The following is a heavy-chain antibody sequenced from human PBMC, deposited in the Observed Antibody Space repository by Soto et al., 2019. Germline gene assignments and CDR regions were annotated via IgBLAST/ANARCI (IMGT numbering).Heavy chain of an antibody. V-gene: IGHV3-30*03. CDR3: APWFGAFDY. Sequence: QVQLVESGGGVVQPGRSLRLSCAASGFTFSSYGMHWVRQAPGKGLEWVAVISYDGSNKYYADSVKGRFTISRDNSKNTLYLQMNRLRAEDTAVYYCAPWFGAFDYWGHGTLVTVSS. D-gene: IGHD3-10*01. J-gene: IGHJ4*01. CDR2: ISYDGSNK. CDR1: GFTFSSYG.